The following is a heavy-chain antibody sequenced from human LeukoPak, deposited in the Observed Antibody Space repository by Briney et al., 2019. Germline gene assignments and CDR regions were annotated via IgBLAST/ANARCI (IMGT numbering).Heavy chain of an antibody. CDR2: INPSGGST. CDR1: GYTFTSYY. Sequence: ASVKVSCKASGYTFTSYYMHWVRQAPGQGLEWMGIINPSGGSTSYAQKFQGRVTITADKSTSTAYMELSSLRSEDTAVYYCARADYDFWSGYFDYWGQGTLVTVSS. J-gene: IGHJ4*02. D-gene: IGHD3-3*01. V-gene: IGHV1-46*01. CDR3: ARADYDFWSGYFDY.